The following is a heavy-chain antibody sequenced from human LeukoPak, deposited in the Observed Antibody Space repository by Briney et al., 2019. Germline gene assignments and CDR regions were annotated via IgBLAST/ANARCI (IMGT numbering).Heavy chain of an antibody. CDR3: AREGSTSGTNWFDP. J-gene: IGHJ5*02. V-gene: IGHV4-38-2*02. CDR1: DYSITSDYY. CDR2: IYHSGTT. Sequence: ETLSLTCAVSDYSITSDYYWGWIRQPPGKGLEWIGSIYHSGTTDYNPSLKSRVTISVDTSKNQFTLKLTSVTAADTAVYYCAREGSTSGTNWFDPWGQGNLVTVSS. D-gene: IGHD3-10*01.